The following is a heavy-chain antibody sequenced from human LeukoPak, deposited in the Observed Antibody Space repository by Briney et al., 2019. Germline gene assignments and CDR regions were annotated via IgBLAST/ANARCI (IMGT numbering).Heavy chain of an antibody. Sequence: GGSLRLSCAASGFTFSSYSMNWVRQTPGKGLEWVSSISSSSSYIHYADSVKGRFTISRDNAKNSLYLQMNSLRAEDTAVYYCAREDSSSWYRVDDNAFDIWGQGTMVIVSS. J-gene: IGHJ3*02. CDR1: GFTFSSYS. CDR2: ISSSSSYI. D-gene: IGHD6-13*01. V-gene: IGHV3-21*01. CDR3: AREDSSSWYRVDDNAFDI.